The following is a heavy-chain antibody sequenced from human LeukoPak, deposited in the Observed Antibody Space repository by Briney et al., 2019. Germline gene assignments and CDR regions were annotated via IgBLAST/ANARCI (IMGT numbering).Heavy chain of an antibody. CDR3: ARDPTTGSIAAAGTANFDY. J-gene: IGHJ4*02. CDR1: GYTFTSYY. Sequence: GASVKVSCKASGYTFTSYYMHWVRQAPGQGLEWMGIINPSGGSTSYAQKFQGRVTMTRDTSTSTVYMELSSLRSEDTAVYYCARDPTTGSIAAAGTANFDYWGQGTLVTVSS. CDR2: INPSGGST. D-gene: IGHD6-13*01. V-gene: IGHV1-46*01.